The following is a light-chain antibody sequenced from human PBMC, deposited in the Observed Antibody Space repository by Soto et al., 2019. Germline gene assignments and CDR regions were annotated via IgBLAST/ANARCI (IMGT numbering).Light chain of an antibody. Sequence: DIQMTQSPSSVSASVGDRVTITCRASQGVNSWLAWYQQKPGKAPNLLIYAASSLQSGVPSRFSGSGSGTEFTLTISSLQPEDFASYYCQQANSFPPTFGPGTKVDL. CDR1: QGVNSW. V-gene: IGKV1-12*01. CDR2: AAS. J-gene: IGKJ3*01. CDR3: QQANSFPPT.